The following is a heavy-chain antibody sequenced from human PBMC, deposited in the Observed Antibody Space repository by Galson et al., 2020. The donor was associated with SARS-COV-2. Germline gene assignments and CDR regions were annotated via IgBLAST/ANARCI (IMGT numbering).Heavy chain of an antibody. CDR2: IDWDDDK. V-gene: IGHV2-70*01. CDR1: GFSLSTSGMC. CDR3: ARLTLDYGDYVVAPLGYDY. D-gene: IGHD4-17*01. Sequence: SGPTLVKPTQTLTLTCTFSGFSLSTSGMCVSWIRQPPGKALEWLALIDWDDDKYYSTSLKTRLTISKDTSKNQVVLTMTNMDPVDTATYYCARLTLDYGDYVVAPLGYDYWGQGTLVTVSS. J-gene: IGHJ4*02.